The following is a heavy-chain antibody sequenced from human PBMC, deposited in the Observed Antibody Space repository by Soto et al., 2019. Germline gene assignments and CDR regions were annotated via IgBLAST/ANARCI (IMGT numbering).Heavy chain of an antibody. CDR1: GFTFSSYA. J-gene: IGHJ4*02. Sequence: QVQLVESGGGVVQPGRSLRLSCAASGFTFSSYAMHWVRQAPGKGLEWVAVIWYDGSNKYYADSVKGRFTISRDNSKNTLYLQMNSLRAEDTAVYYCARGGSYYLDYWGQGTLVTVSS. D-gene: IGHD1-26*01. CDR3: ARGGSYYLDY. V-gene: IGHV3-33*01. CDR2: IWYDGSNK.